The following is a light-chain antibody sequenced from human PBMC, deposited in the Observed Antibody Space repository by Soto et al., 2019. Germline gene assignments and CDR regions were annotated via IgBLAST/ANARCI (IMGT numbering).Light chain of an antibody. CDR3: QQYESYTRT. CDR1: QSISSW. CDR2: KAS. V-gene: IGKV1-5*03. J-gene: IGKJ4*01. Sequence: DSQMTQYPSTLSASIGDRVTITCRAGQSISSWLAWYQQKPGKAPKLLISKASTIQSGVPPRFSGSGSGTEFALTISSLQPDDFATYYCQQYESYTRTFGGGTKVEIK.